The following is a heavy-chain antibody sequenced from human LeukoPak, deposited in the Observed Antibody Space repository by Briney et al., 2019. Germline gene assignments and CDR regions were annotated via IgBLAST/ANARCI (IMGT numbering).Heavy chain of an antibody. CDR1: GFTFSSYW. V-gene: IGHV3-7*03. D-gene: IGHD1-26*01. CDR2: IKEDGSEK. CDR3: ARDKIVGPTTLDY. J-gene: IGHJ4*02. Sequence: GGSLRLSCAASGFTFSSYWMSWVRQAPGKGLEWVANIKEDGSEKYYVDSVKGRFTISRDNAKNSLYLQMNSLRAEDTAVYYCARDKIVGPTTLDYWGQGTLVTVSS.